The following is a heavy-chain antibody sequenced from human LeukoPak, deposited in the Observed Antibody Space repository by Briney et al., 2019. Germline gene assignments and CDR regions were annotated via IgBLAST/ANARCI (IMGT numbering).Heavy chain of an antibody. CDR3: ARAEVLTTVTTSVGQYEFDY. CDR1: GGSISTYY. D-gene: IGHD4-17*01. V-gene: IGHV4-59*12. J-gene: IGHJ4*02. Sequence: SQTLSLTCTVSGGSISTYYWSWIRQPPGKGLEWIGYVYYSGSTNYNPSLKSRVTISADTSKNQFSLQLNSVTPEDTAVYYCARAEVLTTVTTSVGQYEFDYWGQGTLVTVSS. CDR2: VYYSGST.